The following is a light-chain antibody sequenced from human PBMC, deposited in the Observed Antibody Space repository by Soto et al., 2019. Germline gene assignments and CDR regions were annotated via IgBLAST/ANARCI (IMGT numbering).Light chain of an antibody. J-gene: IGKJ1*01. CDR2: DAS. Sequence: DIQMTQSPSSLSASVGDRVTITCQASQDIRNYLIWYQEKPGKVPKVLIYDASNLETGVPSRFSGSGSGTYFTFTISSLQPEDVEIYYCQQYDSLPPALGQGTKVDIK. CDR3: QQYDSLPPA. CDR1: QDIRNY. V-gene: IGKV1-33*01.